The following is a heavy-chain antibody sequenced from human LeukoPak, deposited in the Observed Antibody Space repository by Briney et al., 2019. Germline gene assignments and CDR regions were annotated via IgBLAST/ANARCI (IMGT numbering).Heavy chain of an antibody. V-gene: IGHV4-34*01. D-gene: IGHD6-6*01. CDR2: INHSGST. Sequence: PSETLSLTCAVYGGSFSGYYWSWIRQPPGKGLEWIGEINHSGSTNCNPSLKSRVTISVDTSKNQFSLKLSSVTAADTAVYYCARGFSSSCWFDPWGQGTLVTVSS. CDR3: ARGFSSSCWFDP. CDR1: GGSFSGYY. J-gene: IGHJ5*02.